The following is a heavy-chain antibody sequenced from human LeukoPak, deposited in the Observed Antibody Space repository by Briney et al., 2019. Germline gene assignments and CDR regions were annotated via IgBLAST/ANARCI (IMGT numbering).Heavy chain of an antibody. CDR3: ARSIWSGYAFDI. Sequence: GGSLRLSCTAPGFTFSNAGMNWVRQAPGKGLEWVLYISSSSSTIYYADSVKGRFTISRDNAKNSLYLQMNSLRAEDTAVYYCARSIWSGYAFDIWGQGTMVTVSS. J-gene: IGHJ3*02. CDR1: GFTFSNAG. D-gene: IGHD3-3*01. V-gene: IGHV3-48*01. CDR2: ISSSSSTI.